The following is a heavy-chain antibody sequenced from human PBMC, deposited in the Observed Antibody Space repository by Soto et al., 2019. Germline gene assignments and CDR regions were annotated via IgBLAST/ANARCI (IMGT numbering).Heavy chain of an antibody. J-gene: IGHJ4*02. CDR3: ANHALSLVITFGGVITSPFGY. CDR2: ISGRGGST. Sequence: KGLEWVSTISGRGGSTSSADSVKGRFTISRDNSKNTPYLQMNSLRAEDTAVYYCANHALSLVITFGGVITSPFGYRGQGTPVPVTS. D-gene: IGHD3-16*02. V-gene: IGHV3-23*01.